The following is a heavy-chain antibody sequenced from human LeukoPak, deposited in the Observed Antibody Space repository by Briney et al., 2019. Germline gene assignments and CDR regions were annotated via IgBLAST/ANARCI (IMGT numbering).Heavy chain of an antibody. CDR1: GGSISSGGYY. CDR2: IYYSGST. D-gene: IGHD6-13*01. V-gene: IGHV4-31*03. Sequence: PSQTLSLTCTVSGGSISSGGYYWSWIRQHPGKGLEWIGYIYYSGSTYYNPSLKSRVTISVDTSKNQFSLKLSSVTAADTAVYYCARGGGASSSSWYYYYYGMDVWGQGTTVTVSS. J-gene: IGHJ6*02. CDR3: ARGGGASSSSWYYYYYGMDV.